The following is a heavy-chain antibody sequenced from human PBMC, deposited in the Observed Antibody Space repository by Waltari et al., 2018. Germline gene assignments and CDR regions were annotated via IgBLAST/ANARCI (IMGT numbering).Heavy chain of an antibody. CDR3: VRGRPAHGDY. Sequence: QVQLQESGPGLVKPSETLSLTCTVSGGSISSYYWSWIRQPPGKGLEWIGYIYYSGSTNYNPSLKSRVTISVDTSKNQFSLKLSSVTAADTAVYYCVRGRPAHGDYWGQGTLVTVSS. V-gene: IGHV4-59*01. J-gene: IGHJ4*02. CDR2: IYYSGST. CDR1: GGSISSYY.